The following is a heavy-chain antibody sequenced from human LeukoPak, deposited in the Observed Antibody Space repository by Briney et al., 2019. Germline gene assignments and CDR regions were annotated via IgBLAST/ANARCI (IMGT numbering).Heavy chain of an antibody. CDR3: ARDGYSSGWGYYYYYGMDV. CDR2: IKQDGSEK. Sequence: GGSLRLSCAASGFTFSSYWMSWVRQAPGKGLEWVANIKQDGSEKFYVDSVKGRFTISRDNAKNSLYLQMNSLRAEDTAVYYCARDGYSSGWGYYYYYGMDVWGQGTTVTVSS. J-gene: IGHJ6*02. CDR1: GFTFSSYW. V-gene: IGHV3-7*01. D-gene: IGHD6-19*01.